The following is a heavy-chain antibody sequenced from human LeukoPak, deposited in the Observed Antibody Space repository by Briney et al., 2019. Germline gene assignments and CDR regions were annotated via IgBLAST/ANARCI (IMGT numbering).Heavy chain of an antibody. V-gene: IGHV4-30-2*01. CDR1: GGSISSGDHY. Sequence: SETVSLTCTVSGGSISSGDHYWSWIRQPPGKGLEWIGYIDHSGITYYKPSLKSRVTIAVDRSKNQFSLKVSSVTAADTAVYYFARKSSSFDYWGQGTLVTVSS. D-gene: IGHD6-19*01. J-gene: IGHJ4*02. CDR2: IDHSGIT. CDR3: ARKSSSFDY.